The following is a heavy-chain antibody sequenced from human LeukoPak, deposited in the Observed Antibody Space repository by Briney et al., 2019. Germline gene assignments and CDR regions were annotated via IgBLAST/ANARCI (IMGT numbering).Heavy chain of an antibody. Sequence: SETLSLTCTVSGGSISSYYWSWIRQPPGKGLEWIGYIYYSGSTNYNPSLKSRVSVDTSKNQFSLKLSSVTAADTAVYYCAKERGPFGVVQTAGWFDPWGQGTLVTVSS. J-gene: IGHJ5*02. D-gene: IGHD3-3*01. V-gene: IGHV4-59*12. CDR2: IYYSGST. CDR3: AKERGPFGVVQTAGWFDP. CDR1: GGSISSYY.